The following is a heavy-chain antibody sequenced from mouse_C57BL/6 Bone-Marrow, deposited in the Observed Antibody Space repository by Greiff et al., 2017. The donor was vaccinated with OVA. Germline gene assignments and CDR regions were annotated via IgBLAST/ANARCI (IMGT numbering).Heavy chain of an antibody. CDR3: ANYYGNLYAMDY. D-gene: IGHD2-1*01. J-gene: IGHJ4*01. CDR2: IHPTSGST. CDR1: GYTFTSYW. Sequence: QVQLQQPGAELVKPGASVKLSCKASGYTFTSYWMHWVKQRPGQGLEWIGMIHPTSGSTNYNEKFKSKATLTVDKSSSTAYMQLSSLTSEDSAVYYCANYYGNLYAMDYWGQGTSVTVSS. V-gene: IGHV1-64*01.